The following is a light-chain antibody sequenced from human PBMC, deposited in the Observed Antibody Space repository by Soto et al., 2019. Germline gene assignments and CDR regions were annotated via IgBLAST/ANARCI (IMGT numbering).Light chain of an antibody. J-gene: IGKJ3*01. V-gene: IGKV1-5*03. Sequence: DIPMTQSPSSLSASVGDRVTITCRASQIINTWLAWYQQKPGKAPKLLIYRGSNLVNGVPSRFSGSGSGTDFTLTISSLQPDDFSIYYFQQYDTYSLTFGPGTKVHLK. CDR3: QQYDTYSLT. CDR2: RGS. CDR1: QIINTW.